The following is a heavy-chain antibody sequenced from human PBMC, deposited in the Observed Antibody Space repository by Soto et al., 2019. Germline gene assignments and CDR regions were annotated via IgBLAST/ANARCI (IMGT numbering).Heavy chain of an antibody. D-gene: IGHD3-10*01. CDR3: ARDRGSDDPIDY. V-gene: IGHV3-33*01. CDR1: GFTFSSYG. J-gene: IGHJ4*02. CDR2: IWHDRMNK. Sequence: QVQLVESGGGVVQPERSLTLSCAASGFTFSSYGMHWIRQAPGKGLEWVAVIWHDRMNKYYADSVRGRLTISRDNSKNTLYLHMNSLRAEDTAVYYCARDRGSDDPIDYWGQGTLVTVSS.